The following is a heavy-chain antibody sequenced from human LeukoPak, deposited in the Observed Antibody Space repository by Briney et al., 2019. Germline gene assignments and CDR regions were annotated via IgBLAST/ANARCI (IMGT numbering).Heavy chain of an antibody. V-gene: IGHV4-4*02. CDR2: IYHSGST. CDR3: ARDMITFGGVIVPLGY. J-gene: IGHJ4*02. Sequence: PSETLSLTCAVSGGSISSSNWWGWVRQPPGKGLEWIGKIYHSGSTNYNPSLKSRVTISVDKSKNQFSLKLSSVTAADTAVYYCARDMITFGGVIVPLGYWGQGTLVTVSS. D-gene: IGHD3-16*02. CDR1: GGSISSSNW.